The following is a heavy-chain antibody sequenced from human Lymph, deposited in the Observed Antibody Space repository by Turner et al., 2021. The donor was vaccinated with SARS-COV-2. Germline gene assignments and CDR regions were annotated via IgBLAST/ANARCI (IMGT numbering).Heavy chain of an antibody. Sequence: QVQLEQSGAEVKRPGASVKVSCKASGYIFTGYYMHWVRQAPGQGLEWMGWINPNSGGTNYAQKFQGRVTMTRDTSISTAYMEVSRLRSDDTAVYYCARDTRGDYSYYYDGMDVWGQGTTVTVSS. D-gene: IGHD4-17*01. CDR2: INPNSGGT. J-gene: IGHJ6*02. CDR3: ARDTRGDYSYYYDGMDV. CDR1: GYIFTGYY. V-gene: IGHV1-2*02.